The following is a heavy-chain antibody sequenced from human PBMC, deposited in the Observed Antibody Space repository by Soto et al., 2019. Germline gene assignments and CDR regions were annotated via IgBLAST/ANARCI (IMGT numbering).Heavy chain of an antibody. CDR2: ILYSGDT. CDR1: SGSISSNSYL. D-gene: IGHD3-22*01. CDR3: ARQGRNTKIVILRHYATDF. Sequence: SETLSLTCSVSSGSISSNSYLWGWIRQPPGKGLEWIGAILYSGDTYYSESLKSRVTMSVDTAKNQFSLKLNSVTAADTAVYYCARQGRNTKIVILRHYATDFWGQGTEVTVSS. V-gene: IGHV4-39*01. J-gene: IGHJ6*02.